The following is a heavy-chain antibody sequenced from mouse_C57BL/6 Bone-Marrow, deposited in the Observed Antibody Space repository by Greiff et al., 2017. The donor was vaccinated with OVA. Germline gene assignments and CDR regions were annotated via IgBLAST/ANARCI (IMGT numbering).Heavy chain of an antibody. CDR2: IYPRSGNT. CDR3: ARHRRTWFAY. CDR1: GYTFTSYG. V-gene: IGHV1-81*01. Sequence: VQLVESGAELARPGASVKLSCKASGYTFTSYGISWVKQRTGQGLEWIGEIYPRSGNTYYNEKFKGKATLTADKSSSTAYMELRSLTSEDSAVYFCARHRRTWFAYWGQGTLVTVSA. J-gene: IGHJ3*01.